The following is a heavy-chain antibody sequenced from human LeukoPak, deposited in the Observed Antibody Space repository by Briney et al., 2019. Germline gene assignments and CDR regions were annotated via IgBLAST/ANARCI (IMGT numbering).Heavy chain of an antibody. CDR2: VSHTGTT. CDR3: ARDHRESFYTFDL. Sequence: SETLSLTCSVSGASMNGYFWSWVRQTPTKGLEGIGYVSHTGTTTNNPTLKSRVSITIDTSKSQFSLTLTSVTAADSALYYCARDHRESFYTFDLWGPGTIVSVS. J-gene: IGHJ3*01. V-gene: IGHV4-59*01. D-gene: IGHD5/OR15-5a*01. CDR1: GASMNGYF.